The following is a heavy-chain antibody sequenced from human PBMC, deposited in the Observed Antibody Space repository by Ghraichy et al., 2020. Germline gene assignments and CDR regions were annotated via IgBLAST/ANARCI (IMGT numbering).Heavy chain of an antibody. J-gene: IGHJ6*03. D-gene: IGHD2-2*01. CDR3: ASRYCSSTSCHYMDV. CDR1: GFNFNTYG. CDR2: ISSRSDT. Sequence: LSLTCAASGFNFNTYGINWVRQAPGKGLEWISHISSRSDTFYADSVKGRFTISRDNAKDSLYLQMNSLRDEDTAVYYCASRYCSSTSCHYMDVWGKGTTVTVSS. V-gene: IGHV3-48*02.